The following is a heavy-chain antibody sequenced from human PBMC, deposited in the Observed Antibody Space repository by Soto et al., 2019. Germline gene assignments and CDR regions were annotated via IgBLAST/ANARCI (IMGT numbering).Heavy chain of an antibody. CDR2: ISWNSGSI. Sequence: GGSLRLSCAASGFTFDDYAMHWVRQAPGKGLEWVSGISWNSGSIGYADSVKGRFTISRDNAKNSLYLQMNSLRAEDTALYYCAKSAGGGIAAAAIFDYWGQGTLVTVSS. CDR3: AKSAGGGIAAAAIFDY. D-gene: IGHD6-13*01. V-gene: IGHV3-9*01. CDR1: GFTFDDYA. J-gene: IGHJ4*02.